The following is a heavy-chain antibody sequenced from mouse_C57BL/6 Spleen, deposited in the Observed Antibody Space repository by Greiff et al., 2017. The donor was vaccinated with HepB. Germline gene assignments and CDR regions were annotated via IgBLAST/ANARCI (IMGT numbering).Heavy chain of an antibody. CDR1: GFTFSSYA. CDR2: ISSGGDYI. Sequence: EVKLMESGEGLVKPGGSLKLSCAASGFTFSSYAMSWVRQTPEKRLEWVAYISSGGDYIYYADTVKGRFTISRDNARNTLYLQMSSLKSEDTAMYYCTRRRRYDYDDAMDYWGQGTSVTVSS. J-gene: IGHJ4*01. V-gene: IGHV5-9-1*02. CDR3: TRRRRYDYDDAMDY. D-gene: IGHD2-4*01.